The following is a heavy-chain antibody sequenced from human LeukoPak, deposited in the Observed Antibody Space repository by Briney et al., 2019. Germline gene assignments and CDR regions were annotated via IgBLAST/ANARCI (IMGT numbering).Heavy chain of an antibody. J-gene: IGHJ3*02. Sequence: SETLSLTCTVSGGSISSYNWSWLRQPAGKGLEWIGRIYTSGSTNYNPSLKSRVTMSVDTSKNQFSLKLSSVTAADTAVYYCARAGIFSGSYDDAFDIWGQGTMVTVSS. D-gene: IGHD6-13*01. CDR1: GGSISSYN. V-gene: IGHV4-4*07. CDR2: IYTSGST. CDR3: ARAGIFSGSYDDAFDI.